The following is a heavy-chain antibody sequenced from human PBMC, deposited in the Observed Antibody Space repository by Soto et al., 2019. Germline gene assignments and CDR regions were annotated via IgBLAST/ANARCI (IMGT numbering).Heavy chain of an antibody. J-gene: IGHJ4*02. Sequence: QVQLVQSGAEVKKPGASVKVSCKASGYTFTSYGISWVRQAPGQGLEWMGWISAYNGNTHYAQKLQGRVTMTTDTATSTAYMELRSLRSDDTAVYVCARTGFYYYGSGSPVAVDYWGQGTLVTVSS. V-gene: IGHV1-18*01. CDR3: ARTGFYYYGSGSPVAVDY. CDR2: ISAYNGNT. D-gene: IGHD3-10*01. CDR1: GYTFTSYG.